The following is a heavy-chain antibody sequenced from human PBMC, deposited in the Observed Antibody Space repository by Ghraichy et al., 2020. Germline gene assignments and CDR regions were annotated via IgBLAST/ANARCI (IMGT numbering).Heavy chain of an antibody. CDR3: ASPPHLLVGAPRGVHGDAFDI. D-gene: IGHD1-26*01. CDR2: IYYSGST. V-gene: IGHV4-61*01. Sequence: SETLSLTCTVSGGSVSSGSYYWSWIRQPPGKGLEWIGYIYYSGSTNYNPSLKSRVTISVDTSKNQFSLKLSSVTAADTAVYYCASPPHLLVGAPRGVHGDAFDIWGQGTMVTVSS. CDR1: GGSVSSGSYY. J-gene: IGHJ3*02.